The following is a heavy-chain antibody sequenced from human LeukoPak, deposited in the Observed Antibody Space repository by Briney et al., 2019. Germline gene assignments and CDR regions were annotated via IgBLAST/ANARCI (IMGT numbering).Heavy chain of an antibody. D-gene: IGHD2-2*01. J-gene: IGHJ4*02. CDR3: ARPLRYCSSTSCYHFDY. CDR1: GFTFSSYA. Sequence: GRSLRLSCAASGFTFSSYAMHWLRQAPGKGLEWVVVISYDGSNKYYADSVKGRFTISRDNSKNTLYLQMNSLRAEDTAVYYCARPLRYCSSTSCYHFDYWGQGTLVTVSS. V-gene: IGHV3-30*04. CDR2: ISYDGSNK.